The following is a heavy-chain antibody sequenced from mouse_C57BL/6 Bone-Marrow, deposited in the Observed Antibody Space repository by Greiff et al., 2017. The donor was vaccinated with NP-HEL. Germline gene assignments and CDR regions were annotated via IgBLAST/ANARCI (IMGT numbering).Heavy chain of an antibody. J-gene: IGHJ1*03. CDR2: IDPSDSYT. V-gene: IGHV1-69*01. CDR1: GYTFTSYW. D-gene: IGHD2-4*01. Sequence: VQLQQPGAELVMPGASVKLSCKASGYTFTSYWMHWVKQRPGQGLEWIGEIDPSDSYTNYNQKFKGKSTLTVDKSSSTAYMQLSSLTSEDSAVYYYARDDYDWYFDVWGTGTTVTVSS. CDR3: ARDDYDWYFDV.